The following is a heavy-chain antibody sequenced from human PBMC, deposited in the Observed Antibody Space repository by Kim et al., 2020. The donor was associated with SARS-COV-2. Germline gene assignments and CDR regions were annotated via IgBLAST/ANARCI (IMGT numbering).Heavy chain of an antibody. CDR2: IYPGDSDT. V-gene: IGHV5-51*01. CDR1: GYSFTSYW. CDR3: ARAFMHYYGSGKDRRANNWFDP. J-gene: IGHJ5*02. Sequence: GESLKISCKGSGYSFTSYWIGWVRQMPGKGLEWMGIIYPGDSDTRYSPSFQGQVTISADKSISTAYLQWSSLKASDTAMYYCARAFMHYYGSGKDRRANNWFDPWGQGTLVTVSS. D-gene: IGHD3-10*01.